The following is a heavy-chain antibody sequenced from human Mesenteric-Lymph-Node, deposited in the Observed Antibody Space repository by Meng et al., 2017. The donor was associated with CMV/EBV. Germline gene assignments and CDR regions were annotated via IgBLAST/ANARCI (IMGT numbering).Heavy chain of an antibody. V-gene: IGHV4-34*01. CDR1: GASFSCSY. Sequence: PRGAGSVHPLDTIAPTSHVTGASFSCSYWSRIRQPTEEGLDGIGEIQHSGSTKYNPSLMSLVTISVHTSQNQFSLCLSSLPSADPAVYYCARHQRWLKSEGGFNYWGQGTLVTVSS. CDR2: IQHSGST. CDR3: ARHQRWLKSEGGFNY. D-gene: IGHD4-23*01. J-gene: IGHJ4*02.